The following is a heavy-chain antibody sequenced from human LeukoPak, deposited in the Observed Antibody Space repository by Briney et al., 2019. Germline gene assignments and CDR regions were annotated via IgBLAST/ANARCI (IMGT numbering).Heavy chain of an antibody. V-gene: IGHV3-21*04. J-gene: IGHJ4*02. CDR1: RFTFSSYS. CDR3: AKSGYNRFDY. CDR2: ISSSGSYI. Sequence: GGSLRLSCAASRFTFSSYSMNWVRQAPGKGLEWVSSISSSGSYIYYADSVKGRFTISRDNSKNTLYLQMNSLRAEDTAVYYCAKSGYNRFDYWGQGTLVTVSS. D-gene: IGHD5-24*01.